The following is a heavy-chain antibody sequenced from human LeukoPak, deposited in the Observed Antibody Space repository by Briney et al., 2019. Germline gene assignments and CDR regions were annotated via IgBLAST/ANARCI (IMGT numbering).Heavy chain of an antibody. D-gene: IGHD2-15*01. V-gene: IGHV3-30-3*01. CDR3: ARDPKGYCSGGSCYIYYFDY. J-gene: IGHJ4*02. Sequence: TGGSLRLSCAASGFTFRTYPMHWVRQAPGKGLEWVALISYDGIKEYYADSVKGRFTTSRDNSKNTLYLQMNSLRAEDTAVYYCARDPKGYCSGGSCYIYYFDYWGQGTLVTVSS. CDR1: GFTFRTYP. CDR2: ISYDGIKE.